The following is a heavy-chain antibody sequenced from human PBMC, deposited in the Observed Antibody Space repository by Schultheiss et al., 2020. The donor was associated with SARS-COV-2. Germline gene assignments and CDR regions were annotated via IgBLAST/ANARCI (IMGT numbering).Heavy chain of an antibody. CDR2: IYSGGST. CDR1: GFTVSNNY. D-gene: IGHD3-3*01. CDR3: ARDVRVTIFGVAAGPSFGMDV. J-gene: IGHJ6*02. V-gene: IGHV3-53*01. Sequence: GGSLRLSCAASGFTVSNNYMGWVRQAPGKGLEWVSFIYSGGSTYYADSVKGRFTISRDNSKNTLYLQMNSLRAEDTAVYYCARDVRVTIFGVAAGPSFGMDVWGQGTTVTVSS.